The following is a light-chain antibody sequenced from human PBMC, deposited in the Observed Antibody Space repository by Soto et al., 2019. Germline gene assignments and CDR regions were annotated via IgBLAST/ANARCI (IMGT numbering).Light chain of an antibody. CDR3: LHHNSYSWT. V-gene: IGKV1-17*01. CDR1: QGIRND. CDR2: DAS. J-gene: IGKJ1*01. Sequence: DIQMSQCPSSLPASVGDRFTITCRASQGIRNDLCWYQQQPGKAPKRLIYDASSLQSGVPSRFSGSGSGTEFTLTISSLQPEDFATYYCLHHNSYSWTFGQGTKVDIK.